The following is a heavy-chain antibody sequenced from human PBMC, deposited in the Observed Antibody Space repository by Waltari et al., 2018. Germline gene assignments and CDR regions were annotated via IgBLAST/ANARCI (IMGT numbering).Heavy chain of an antibody. CDR1: GFTFRTPW. CDR3: IKERVEWSRAFEM. J-gene: IGHJ3*02. V-gene: IGHV3-74*01. Sequence: VHLVESGGGLLPSGGSLRLSCRAAGFTFRTPWMHWVRQAPVKGLPWVSRISADGNTKRYTDSVMGRIAISRDNAKNTVYLQMDSLTFEDTAVYYCIKERVEWSRAFEMWGQGTMVTVSS. CDR2: ISADGNTK. D-gene: IGHD1-26*01.